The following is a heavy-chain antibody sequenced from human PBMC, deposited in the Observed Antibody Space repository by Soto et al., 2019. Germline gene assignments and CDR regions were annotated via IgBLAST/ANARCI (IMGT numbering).Heavy chain of an antibody. V-gene: IGHV5-51*01. D-gene: IGHD6-19*01. CDR1: GYSFTSYW. CDR2: IYPGDSDT. Sequence: GESLKISGKGSGYSFTSYWIGWVRQMPGKGLEWMGIIYPGDSDTRYSPSFQGQVTISADKSISTAYLQWSSLKASDTAMYYCAREGIAVAGNDDAFDIWGQGTMVTVSS. CDR3: AREGIAVAGNDDAFDI. J-gene: IGHJ3*02.